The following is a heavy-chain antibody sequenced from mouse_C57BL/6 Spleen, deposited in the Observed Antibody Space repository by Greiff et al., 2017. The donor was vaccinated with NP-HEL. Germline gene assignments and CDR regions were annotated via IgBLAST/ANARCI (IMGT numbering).Heavy chain of an antibody. V-gene: IGHV1-64*01. CDR2: IHPNSGST. CDR3: ARFGVDYFDY. CDR1: GYTFTSYW. J-gene: IGHJ2*01. Sequence: QVQLQQPGAELVKPGASVKLSCKASGYTFTSYWMHWVKQRPGQGLEWIGMIHPNSGSTNYNEKCKSKATLTVDKSSSTAYMQLSSLTSEDSAVYYCARFGVDYFDYWGQGTTLTVSS.